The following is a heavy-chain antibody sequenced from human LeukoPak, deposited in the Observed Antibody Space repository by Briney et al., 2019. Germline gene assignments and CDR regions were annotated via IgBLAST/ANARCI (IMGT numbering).Heavy chain of an antibody. V-gene: IGHV4-59*08. CDR1: GVSIRSYY. D-gene: IGHD4-17*01. CDR3: VHGDYGFDY. CDR2: IYYSGST. J-gene: IGHJ4*02. Sequence: SETLSLTCTVSGVSIRSYYWSWIRQPPGKGLEWIGYIYYSGSTNYNPSLKSRVTISVDTSKNQFSLKLSSVTAADTAVYYCVHGDYGFDYWGQGTLVTVSS.